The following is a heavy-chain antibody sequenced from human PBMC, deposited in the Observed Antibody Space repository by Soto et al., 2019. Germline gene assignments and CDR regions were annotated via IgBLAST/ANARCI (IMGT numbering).Heavy chain of an antibody. CDR1: GYTFTGYY. D-gene: IGHD1-7*01. V-gene: IGHV1-2*02. Sequence: ASVKVSCKASGYTFTGYYMHWVRQAPGQGLEWMGWINPNSGGTNYAQKFQGRVTMTRDTSISTAYMELSRLRSDDTAVYYCARDQRAKIWNSGLAYWGQGTLVTVSS. CDR3: ARDQRAKIWNSGLAY. CDR2: INPNSGGT. J-gene: IGHJ4*02.